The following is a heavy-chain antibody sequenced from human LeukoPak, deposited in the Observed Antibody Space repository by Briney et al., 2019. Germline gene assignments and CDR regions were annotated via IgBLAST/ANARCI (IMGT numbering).Heavy chain of an antibody. Sequence: SETLSLTCTVSGGSISSSSYYWGWTRQPPGKGLEWIGEINHSGSTNYNPSLKSRVTISVDTSKNQFSLKLSSVTAADTAVYYCASGIRYYYYMDVWGKGTTVTVSS. CDR2: INHSGST. J-gene: IGHJ6*03. CDR3: ASGIRYYYYMDV. CDR1: GGSISSSSYY. V-gene: IGHV4-39*07. D-gene: IGHD1-14*01.